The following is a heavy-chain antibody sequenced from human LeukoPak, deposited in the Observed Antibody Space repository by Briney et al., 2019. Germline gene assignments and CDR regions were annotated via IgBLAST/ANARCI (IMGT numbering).Heavy chain of an antibody. CDR2: IYYSGST. J-gene: IGHJ4*02. Sequence: SETLSLTCTVSGGSISSYYWSWIRQPPGKGLEWTGYIYYSGSTNYNPSLKSRVTISVDTSKNQFSLKLSSVTAADTAVYYCARDGYGGNAIDYWGQGTLVTVSS. CDR3: ARDGYGGNAIDY. V-gene: IGHV4-59*12. D-gene: IGHD4-23*01. CDR1: GGSISSYY.